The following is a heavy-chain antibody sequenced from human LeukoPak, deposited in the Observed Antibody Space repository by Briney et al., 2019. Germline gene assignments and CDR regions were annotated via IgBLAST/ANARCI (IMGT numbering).Heavy chain of an antibody. D-gene: IGHD5-24*01. CDR2: ISYDGSNK. J-gene: IGHJ4*02. V-gene: IGHV3-30-3*01. CDR3: ARATRDGYNLGYYFDY. CDR1: GFTFSSYA. Sequence: GGSLRLSCAASGFTFSSYAMHWVRQAPGKGLEWVAVISYDGSNKYYADFVKGRFTISRDNSKNTLYLQMNSLRAEDTAVYYCARATRDGYNLGYYFDYWGQGTLVTVSS.